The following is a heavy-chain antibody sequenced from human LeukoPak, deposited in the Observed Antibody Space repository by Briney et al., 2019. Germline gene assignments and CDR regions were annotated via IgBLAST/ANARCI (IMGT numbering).Heavy chain of an antibody. Sequence: SETLSFTCTVSGGSISSYYWSWIRQPPGKGLEWIGYIYYSGSTNYNPSLKSRVTISVDTSKNQFSLKLSSVTAADTAVYYCARDGGYGSGAFDIWGQGTMVTVSS. CDR1: GGSISSYY. V-gene: IGHV4-59*01. D-gene: IGHD3-10*01. J-gene: IGHJ3*02. CDR3: ARDGGYGSGAFDI. CDR2: IYYSGST.